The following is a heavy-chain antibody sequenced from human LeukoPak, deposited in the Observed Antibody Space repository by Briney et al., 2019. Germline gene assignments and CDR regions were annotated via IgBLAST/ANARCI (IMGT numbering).Heavy chain of an antibody. D-gene: IGHD3-22*01. CDR2: IRSEANSYAT. Sequence: GGSLRLSCATSGFTFSGSAIHWVRQASGKGLEWVGSIRSEANSYATTDVASVRGRFSISRDDSKNTAYLQMNSLKTEDTAVYYCTRPSYDSSVSGVVYWGQGTLVTVSS. CDR1: GFTFSGSA. V-gene: IGHV3-73*01. J-gene: IGHJ4*02. CDR3: TRPSYDSSVSGVVY.